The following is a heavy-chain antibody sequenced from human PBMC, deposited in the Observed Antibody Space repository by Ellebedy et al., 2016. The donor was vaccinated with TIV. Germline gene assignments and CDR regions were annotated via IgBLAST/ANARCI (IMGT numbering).Heavy chain of an antibody. V-gene: IGHV1-2*02. CDR3: AVHMYPRDLVH. Sequence: AASVKVSCKASGYTFTGYWMHWVRQAPGQGLEWMGWINPNRGGTNYAQKFQGRVTMTRDTSISTAYMELSSLRSDDTAVYYCAVHMYPRDLVHWGQGTLVTVSS. CDR2: INPNRGGT. J-gene: IGHJ5*02. D-gene: IGHD2-21*01. CDR1: GYTFTGYW.